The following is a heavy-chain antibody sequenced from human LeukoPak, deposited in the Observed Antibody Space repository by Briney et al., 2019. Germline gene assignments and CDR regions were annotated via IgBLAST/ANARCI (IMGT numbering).Heavy chain of an antibody. CDR3: ALYYYDSSGYYGDAFDI. D-gene: IGHD3-22*01. J-gene: IGHJ3*02. Sequence: SGPALVKPTQTLTLTCTFSGVSLSTSGMRASWIRQPPGKALEWLARIDWDDDKFYSTSLKTRLTISKDTSKNQVVLTMTNMDPVDTATYYCALYYYDSSGYYGDAFDIWGQGTMVTVSS. CDR2: IDWDDDK. V-gene: IGHV2-70*04. CDR1: GVSLSTSGMR.